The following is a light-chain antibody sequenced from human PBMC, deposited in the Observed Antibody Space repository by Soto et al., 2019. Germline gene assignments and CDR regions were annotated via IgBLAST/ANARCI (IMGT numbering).Light chain of an antibody. CDR3: AAWDDSLNGLWV. V-gene: IGLV1-44*01. CDR1: SSNIGSNI. Sequence: QSVLTQPPSASGTPGQRVTISCSGSSSNIGSNIVNWYQQLPGTAPKLLIYSNNHRPSGVPDRFSGSKSGTSASLAISGLQSEDEDDYYCAAWDDSLNGLWVFGGGTKLTVL. CDR2: SNN. J-gene: IGLJ2*01.